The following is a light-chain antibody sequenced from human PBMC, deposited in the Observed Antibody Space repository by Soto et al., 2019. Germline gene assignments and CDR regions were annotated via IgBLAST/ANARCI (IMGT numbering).Light chain of an antibody. CDR2: DAT. Sequence: IVMTQSPATLFVSPGERVTLSCRASQSISGFLAWYQQKRGQAPRLLVHDATTRATGVPARFSGSGSETDFNLTISSLQSEDFATYYCQQYYHWLTFGGGTKVDIK. CDR3: QQYYHWLT. V-gene: IGKV3-15*01. J-gene: IGKJ4*01. CDR1: QSISGF.